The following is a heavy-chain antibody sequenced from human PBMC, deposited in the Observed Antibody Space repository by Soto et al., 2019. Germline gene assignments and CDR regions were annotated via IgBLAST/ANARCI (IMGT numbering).Heavy chain of an antibody. Sequence: QVQLVESGGGVVQPGRSLRLSCAASGFTFSSYAMHWVRQAPGKGLEWMAVISYDGSNKYYADSVQGRFTISRDKSKNTLYLQMNSLRDEDTAVYYCASPRTSYCSGGSCYSQPYYYYYGMDVWGQGTTVTVSS. V-gene: IGHV3-30-3*01. J-gene: IGHJ6*02. CDR2: ISYDGSNK. D-gene: IGHD2-15*01. CDR1: GFTFSSYA. CDR3: ASPRTSYCSGGSCYSQPYYYYYGMDV.